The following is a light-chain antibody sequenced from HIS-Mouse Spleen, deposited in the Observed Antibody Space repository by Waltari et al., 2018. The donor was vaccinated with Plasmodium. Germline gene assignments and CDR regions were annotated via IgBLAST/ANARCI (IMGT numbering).Light chain of an antibody. CDR1: QDISNY. Sequence: DIQMTQSPSSLSVSVGDSVTITCQASQDISNYLNWYQQKPGKAPKLLIYDASNLETGVPSRFSGSGSGTEFTFTISSLQPEDIATYYCQQYDNLPPLFTFGPGTKVDIK. J-gene: IGKJ3*01. V-gene: IGKV1-33*01. CDR3: QQYDNLPPLFT. CDR2: DAS.